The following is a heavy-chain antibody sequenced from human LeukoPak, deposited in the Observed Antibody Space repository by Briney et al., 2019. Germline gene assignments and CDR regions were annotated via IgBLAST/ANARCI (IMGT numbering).Heavy chain of an antibody. J-gene: IGHJ6*02. CDR2: ISGSGGST. Sequence: PGGSLRLSCAASGFTFSSYAMSWVRQAPGKGLEWVSAISGSGGSTYYADSVKGRFTISRDNSKNTLYLQMNSLRAEDTAVYYCARGSSGWDVGYYYYYGMDVWGQGTTVTVSS. V-gene: IGHV3-23*01. CDR3: ARGSSGWDVGYYYYYGMDV. D-gene: IGHD6-19*01. CDR1: GFTFSSYA.